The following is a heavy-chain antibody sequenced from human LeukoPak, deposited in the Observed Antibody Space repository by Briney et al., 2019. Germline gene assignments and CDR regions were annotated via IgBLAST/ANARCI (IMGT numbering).Heavy chain of an antibody. Sequence: SETLSLTCTVSGGSISSYYWSWIRQTPGKGLEWIGYNYYSGSTNYNPSLKSRVTISVDTSKNQFSLKLSSVTAADTAVYYCARDQLGGYYYDYWGQGTLVTVSS. CDR1: GGSISSYY. CDR2: NYYSGST. V-gene: IGHV4-59*01. J-gene: IGHJ4*02. CDR3: ARDQLGGYYYDY. D-gene: IGHD3-22*01.